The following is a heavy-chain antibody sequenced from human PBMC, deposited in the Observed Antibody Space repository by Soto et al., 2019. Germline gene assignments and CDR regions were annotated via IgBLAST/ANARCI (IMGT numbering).Heavy chain of an antibody. CDR2: ISSNSAYI. V-gene: IGHV3-21*02. CDR3: TRDASRDSSARGWFDP. CDR1: GFTIRSFT. D-gene: IGHD6-13*01. Sequence: EVQLVESGGGLVKPGGSLRLSCAASGFTIRSFTMNWVRQAPGKGLEWVSTISSNSAYIYYTDALRGRFTISRDNAKNSLHLQMNSLRAEDTAVYYCTRDASRDSSARGWFDPWGPGTLVTVSS. J-gene: IGHJ5*02.